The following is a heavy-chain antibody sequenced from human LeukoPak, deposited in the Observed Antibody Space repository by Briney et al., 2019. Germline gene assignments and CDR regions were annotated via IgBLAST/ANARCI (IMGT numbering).Heavy chain of an antibody. CDR1: GYSFTNYW. J-gene: IGHJ6*03. Sequence: GESLKIPCKTSGYSFTNYWIGWVRQMPGKGLEWMGIIDPRDSDTRYSPSFQGQVSISVDKTISTAYLQWSSLKASDTAIYYCARHDGDYESYYYMDVWGKGTTVIVSS. D-gene: IGHD4-17*01. CDR3: ARHDGDYESYYYMDV. V-gene: IGHV5-51*01. CDR2: IDPRDSDT.